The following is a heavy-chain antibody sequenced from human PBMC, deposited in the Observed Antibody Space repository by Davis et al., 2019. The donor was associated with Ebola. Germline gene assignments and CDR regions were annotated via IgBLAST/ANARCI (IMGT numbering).Heavy chain of an antibody. V-gene: IGHV3-23*01. Sequence: GESLKISCGASGFNFNGYSMSWVRQAPGKGLEWVSTTAGGGYTYYADSMKGRFTASRDNSRNTLYLQMNNLRGEDTAVYYCAKEGQVAGHSYFDSWGQGTLVTVSS. CDR2: TAGGGYT. CDR3: AKEGQVAGHSYFDS. J-gene: IGHJ4*02. CDR1: GFNFNGYS.